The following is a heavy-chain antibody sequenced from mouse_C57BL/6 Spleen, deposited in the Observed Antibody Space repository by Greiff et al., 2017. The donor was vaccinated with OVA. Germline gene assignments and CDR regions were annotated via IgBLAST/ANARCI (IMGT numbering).Heavy chain of an antibody. CDR3: ARRGTTVEAWFAY. V-gene: IGHV1-82*01. CDR1: GYAFSSSW. Sequence: QVQLQQSGPELVKPGASVKISCKASGYAFSSSWMNRVKQRPGKGLEWIGRIYPGDGDTNYNGKFKGKATLTADKSSSTAYMQLSSLTSEDSAVYFCARRGTTVEAWFAYWGQGTLVTVSA. CDR2: IYPGDGDT. J-gene: IGHJ3*01. D-gene: IGHD1-1*01.